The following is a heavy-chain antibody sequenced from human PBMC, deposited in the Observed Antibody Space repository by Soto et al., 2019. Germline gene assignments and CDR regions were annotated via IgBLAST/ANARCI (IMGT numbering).Heavy chain of an antibody. J-gene: IGHJ5*02. Sequence: ASVKGSGKASGYTFTSYGISRVRQAPGQGLEWMGWISGYNGNTNYAQKLQGRVTMTKDTSTSTANMELRSLRSDDTAVYYCARGYCSGGSCYTGWFDPWGQGTLDTVSS. CDR3: ARGYCSGGSCYTGWFDP. CDR2: ISGYNGNT. CDR1: GYTFTSYG. V-gene: IGHV1-18*01. D-gene: IGHD2-15*01.